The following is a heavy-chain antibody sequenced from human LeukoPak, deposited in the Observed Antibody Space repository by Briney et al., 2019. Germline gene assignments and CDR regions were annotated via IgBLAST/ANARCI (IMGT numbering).Heavy chain of an antibody. CDR2: IHPNSGGT. J-gene: IGHJ4*02. Sequence: ASVKVSCKTSGYTFTGYYMHWVRQAPGQGLEWMGWIHPNSGGTNYAQKFQGRVTMTRDTSISTAYMELSRLTFDDTAVYYCGRKSAARKTSEFDYWGQGTLVTVSS. D-gene: IGHD6-6*01. V-gene: IGHV1-2*02. CDR1: GYTFTGYY. CDR3: GRKSAARKTSEFDY.